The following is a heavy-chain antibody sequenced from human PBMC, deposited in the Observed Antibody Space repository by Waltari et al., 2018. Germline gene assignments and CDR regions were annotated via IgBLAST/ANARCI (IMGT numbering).Heavy chain of an antibody. J-gene: IGHJ6*03. CDR1: GYTFTSYD. CDR3: VRLATYYYYYYYMDV. CDR2: MNPNSGNT. V-gene: IGHV1-8*01. Sequence: QVQLVQSGAEVKKPGASVKVSCKASGYTFTSYDINWVRQATGQGLEWMGWMNPNSGNTGYAQKFQGRVTMTRNTSISTAYMELSSLRSEDTAVYYCVRLATYYYYYYYMDVWGKGTTVTVSS.